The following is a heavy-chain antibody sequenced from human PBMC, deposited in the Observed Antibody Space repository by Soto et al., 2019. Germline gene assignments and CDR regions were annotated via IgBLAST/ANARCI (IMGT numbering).Heavy chain of an antibody. CDR1: GHPFSTHW. D-gene: IGHD2-2*01. V-gene: IGHV3-7*05. Sequence: LRLSCAASGHPFSTHWMSWVRQAPGKGLEWVAAIRQDEEEKLYLDSVKGRFTISRDNAWNSLYLQMNSLRVEDTAFYYCAREQKAGSTPRCYYALDVWGQGTTVTVSS. J-gene: IGHJ6*02. CDR3: AREQKAGSTPRCYYALDV. CDR2: IRQDEEEK.